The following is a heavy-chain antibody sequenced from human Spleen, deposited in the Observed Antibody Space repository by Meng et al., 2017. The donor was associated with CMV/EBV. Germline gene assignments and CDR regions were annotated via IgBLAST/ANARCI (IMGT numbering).Heavy chain of an antibody. CDR1: GGSFSGYY. V-gene: IGHV4-34*01. D-gene: IGHD3-10*01. J-gene: IGHJ4*02. CDR3: ARDGSGSYSHFDY. Sequence: QVPLQQWGAGLLKPSETLSLSGAVYGGSFSGYYWSWIRQPPGKGLEWIGEINHSGSTNYNPSLKSRVTISVDTSKNQFSLKLSSVTAADTAVYYCARDGSGSYSHFDYWGQGTLVTVSS. CDR2: INHSGST.